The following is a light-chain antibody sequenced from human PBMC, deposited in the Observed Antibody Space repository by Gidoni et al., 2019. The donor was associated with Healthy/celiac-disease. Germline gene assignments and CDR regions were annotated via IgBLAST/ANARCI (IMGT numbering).Light chain of an antibody. J-gene: IGKJ3*01. V-gene: IGKV1-39*01. Sequence: DIQMTPSPSSLSAAVGERVIITRRARKSISSYLKWYQQKPGKAPKLLVYAASSLQSGVPSRFSGSGSGTDFTLTISSLQPEDFATYYCQQSYSTPLTFGPGTKVDIK. CDR2: AAS. CDR1: KSISSY. CDR3: QQSYSTPLT.